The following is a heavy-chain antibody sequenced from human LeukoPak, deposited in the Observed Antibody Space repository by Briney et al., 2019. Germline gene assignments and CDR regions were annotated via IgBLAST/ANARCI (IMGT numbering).Heavy chain of an antibody. Sequence: GASVKVSCKASGYTFTSYAMNWVRQAPGQGLEWMGWINTNTGNPTYAQGFTGRFVFSLDTSVSTAYLQISSLKAEDTAVYYCARDQYSSSWYGYYYYGMDVWGQGTTVTVSS. J-gene: IGHJ6*02. V-gene: IGHV7-4-1*02. CDR3: ARDQYSSSWYGYYYYGMDV. CDR2: INTNTGNP. CDR1: GYTFTSYA. D-gene: IGHD6-13*01.